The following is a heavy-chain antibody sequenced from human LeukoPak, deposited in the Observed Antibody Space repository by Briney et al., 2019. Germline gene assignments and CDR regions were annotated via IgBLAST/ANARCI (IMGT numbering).Heavy chain of an antibody. CDR2: FDPEDGET. CDR3: ATAYYDILTGYTHYYYGMDV. V-gene: IGHV1-24*01. D-gene: IGHD3-9*01. J-gene: IGHJ6*02. Sequence: ASVKVSCKVSGYTLTELSMHWVRQAPGKGLEWMGGFDPEDGETIYAQKFQGRVTVTEDTSTDTAYMELSSLRSEDTAVYYCATAYYDILTGYTHYYYGMDVWGQGTTVTVSS. CDR1: GYTLTELS.